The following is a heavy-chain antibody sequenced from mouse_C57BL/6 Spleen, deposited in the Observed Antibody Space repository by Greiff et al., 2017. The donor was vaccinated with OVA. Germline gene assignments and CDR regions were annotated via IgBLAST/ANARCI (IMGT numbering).Heavy chain of an antibody. V-gene: IGHV2-2*01. Sequence: VKLMESGPGLVQPSQSLSITCTVSGFSLTSYGVHWVRQSPGKGLEWLGVIWSGGSTVYNAAFISRLSISKDNSKSQVFFKMNSLQADDTAIYYCAREGLRQRMDYWGQGTSVTVSS. CDR1: GFSLTSYG. CDR2: IWSGGST. J-gene: IGHJ4*01. CDR3: AREGLRQRMDY. D-gene: IGHD2-2*01.